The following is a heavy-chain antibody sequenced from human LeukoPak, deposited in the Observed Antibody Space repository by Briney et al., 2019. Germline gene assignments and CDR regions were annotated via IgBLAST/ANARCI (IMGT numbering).Heavy chain of an antibody. Sequence: GGSLRLSCAASGFTFSSYDMHWVRQATGKGLEWVSAIGTAGDTYYPGSVKGRFTISRENAKNSLYLQMNSLRAGDTAVYYCARGYDVAWGGDDAFDIWGQGTMVTVSS. CDR3: ARGYDVAWGGDDAFDI. J-gene: IGHJ3*02. CDR2: IGTAGDT. D-gene: IGHD3-3*01. V-gene: IGHV3-13*01. CDR1: GFTFSSYD.